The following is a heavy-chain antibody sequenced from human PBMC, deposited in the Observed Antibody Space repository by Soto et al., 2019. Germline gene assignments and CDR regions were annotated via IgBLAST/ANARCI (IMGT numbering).Heavy chain of an antibody. Sequence: ELQLGESGGGWVQPGGSLRPPFAASGFTFSNYWMTWVRQAPGKGLEWVANINPDGSDKYYADSVKGRFAISRDNAKNSPYLQRNSLRAEDTAVFYGARGGDAYAEAYYWGQGTLVTVSS. D-gene: IGHD2-2*01. V-gene: IGHV3-7*05. CDR3: ARGGDAYAEAYY. CDR2: INPDGSDK. J-gene: IGHJ4*02. CDR1: GFTFSNYW.